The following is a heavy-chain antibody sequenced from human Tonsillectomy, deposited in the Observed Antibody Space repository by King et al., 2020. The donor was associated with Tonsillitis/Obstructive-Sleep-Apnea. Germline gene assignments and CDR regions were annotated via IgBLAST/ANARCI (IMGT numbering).Heavy chain of an antibody. CDR1: GFTFSNYA. CDR3: AKHHYSAEMGSLVAYCTVV. J-gene: IGHJ6*02. CDR2: INGSGGTT. Sequence: VQLVESGGGLVQPGGSLRLTCAASGFTFSNYAMSWVRQAPGKGLEWVSGINGSGGTTYYADSVKGRFTISRDNSKNTLYLQMNGLRAEDTAVYYCAKHHYSAEMGSLVAYCTVVWGQGTTFTVSS. D-gene: IGHD5-24*01. V-gene: IGHV3-23*04.